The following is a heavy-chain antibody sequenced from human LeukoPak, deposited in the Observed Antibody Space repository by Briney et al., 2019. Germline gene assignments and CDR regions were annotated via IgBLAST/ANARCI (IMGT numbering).Heavy chain of an antibody. D-gene: IGHD1-14*01. CDR1: GDTPHSNA. CDR3: ARDYNLLFATSSPFDY. Sequence: GASVKVSCKSSGDTPHSNAISWVRQPPGQGLEWMGRIIPAFGTANYAQKFQGRVAITADKSTRTAYMEMSSPRSEDTAVHYCARDYNLLFATSSPFDYWGQATLATVSA. V-gene: IGHV1-69*06. J-gene: IGHJ4*02. CDR2: IIPAFGTA.